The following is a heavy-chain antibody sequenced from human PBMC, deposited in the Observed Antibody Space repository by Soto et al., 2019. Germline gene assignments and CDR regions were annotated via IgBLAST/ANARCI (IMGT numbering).Heavy chain of an antibody. CDR3: ARAPPSYDILTGYYQFDY. Sequence: EVQLLESGGGLVQPGGSLRLSCAASGFTFSSYAMSWVRQAPGKGLEWVSAISGSGGSTYYADSVKGRFTISRDNSKNTLYLQMNSLRAEDTAVYYCARAPPSYDILTGYYQFDYWGQGTLVTVSS. J-gene: IGHJ4*02. D-gene: IGHD3-9*01. V-gene: IGHV3-23*01. CDR2: ISGSGGST. CDR1: GFTFSSYA.